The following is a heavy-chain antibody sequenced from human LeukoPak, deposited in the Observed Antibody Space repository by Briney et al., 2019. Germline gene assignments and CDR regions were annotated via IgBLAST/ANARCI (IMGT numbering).Heavy chain of an antibody. J-gene: IGHJ5*02. CDR2: IYTSGST. CDR1: GGSISSGSYY. Sequence: SQTLSLTCTVSGGSISSGSYYWSWIRQPAGKGLEWIGRIYTSGSTNYNPSLKSRVTISVDTSKNQFSLKLSSVTAADTAVYYCARGVTIFGVVIMDWFDPWGQGTLVTVSS. V-gene: IGHV4-61*02. CDR3: ARGVTIFGVVIMDWFDP. D-gene: IGHD3-3*01.